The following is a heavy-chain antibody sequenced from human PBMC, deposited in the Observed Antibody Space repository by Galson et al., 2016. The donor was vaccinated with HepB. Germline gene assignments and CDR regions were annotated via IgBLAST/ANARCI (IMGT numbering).Heavy chain of an antibody. V-gene: IGHV3-11*06. CDR1: GFTFSDYF. CDR2: ISGSSSYR. CDR3: ARDDSPKLHPPKPVDI. J-gene: IGHJ3*02. D-gene: IGHD1-1*01. Sequence: SLRLSCAASGFTFSDYFMSWIRQAPGKGLEWVSFISGSSSYRDYADSVKGRFTISRDNSQNSVYLQMTSLRDEDTAVYYCARDDSPKLHPPKPVDIWGQGTMVTVSS.